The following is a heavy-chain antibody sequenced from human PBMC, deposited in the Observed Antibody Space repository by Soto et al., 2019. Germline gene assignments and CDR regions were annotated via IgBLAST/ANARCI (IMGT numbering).Heavy chain of an antibody. Sequence: GGSLRLSCAASGFTFSSYAMSWVRQAPGKGLEWVSAISGSGGSTYYADSVKGRFTISRDNSKNTLYLQMNSLRAEDTAVYYCAMWVEMATRGAFDYWGQGTLVTVSS. D-gene: IGHD5-12*01. CDR2: ISGSGGST. V-gene: IGHV3-23*01. CDR1: GFTFSSYA. CDR3: AMWVEMATRGAFDY. J-gene: IGHJ4*02.